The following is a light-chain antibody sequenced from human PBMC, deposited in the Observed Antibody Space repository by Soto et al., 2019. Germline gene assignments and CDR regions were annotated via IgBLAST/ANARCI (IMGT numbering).Light chain of an antibody. J-gene: IGLJ3*02. CDR3: QVCDRSIVV. V-gene: IGLV3-9*01. CDR2: RDT. Sequence: SYELTQPLSVSVALGQTATITCGGDNIGGRNVHWYQLNPGQAPVLVIYRDTNRPSGIPERFSGSNSGNTATLAISGVQAGDDADYSCQVCDRSIVVFGGGTKLTVL. CDR1: NIGGRN.